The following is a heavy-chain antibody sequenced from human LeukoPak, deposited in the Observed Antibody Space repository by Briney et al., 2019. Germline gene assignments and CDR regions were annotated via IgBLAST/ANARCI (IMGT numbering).Heavy chain of an antibody. CDR3: ARLVDGDYMYYFDY. Sequence: GGSLRLSCAASGFTFSSYAMSWVRQAPGKGLEWVSAISGSGGSTFHADSVKGRFTISRDNSKNTLYLQMSSLRAEDTAVYYCARLVDGDYMYYFDYWGQGTLVTVSS. J-gene: IGHJ4*02. CDR2: ISGSGGST. D-gene: IGHD4-17*01. V-gene: IGHV3-23*01. CDR1: GFTFSSYA.